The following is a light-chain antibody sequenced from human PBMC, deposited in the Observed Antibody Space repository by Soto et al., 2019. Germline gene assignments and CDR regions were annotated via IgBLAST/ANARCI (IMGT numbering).Light chain of an antibody. CDR2: EGS. J-gene: IGLJ3*02. CDR3: SSYAGSSAWV. Sequence: QSALTQPPSVSGSPGQSITISCTGTSSDVGGYNLVSWYQQHPGKAPKLMIYEGSKRPSGVPNRFSGSKSGNTASLTVSGLQAEDEADYYCSSYAGSSAWVFGGGTKLTVL. CDR1: SSDVGGYNL. V-gene: IGLV2-23*01.